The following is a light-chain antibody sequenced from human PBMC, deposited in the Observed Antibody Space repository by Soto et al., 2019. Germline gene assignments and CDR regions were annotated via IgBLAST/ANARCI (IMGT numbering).Light chain of an antibody. J-gene: IGLJ3*02. CDR2: RNN. CDR3: VVWDDSLRSWV. Sequence: QSVLPQPPSASGSPGPRVTLSCSGTSSNLGVNFVYCHQQTPGTAPKLLMYRNNHRPSGVPDRFSCSKSGTSAALALSGLRTEDEADDDCVVWDDSLRSWVFGGGTKRTV. V-gene: IGLV1-47*01. CDR1: SSNLGVNF.